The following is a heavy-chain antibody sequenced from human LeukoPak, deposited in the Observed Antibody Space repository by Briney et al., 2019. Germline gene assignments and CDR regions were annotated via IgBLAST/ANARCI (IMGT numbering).Heavy chain of an antibody. CDR3: ARDLFFVDCRGDCSLTSDAFDI. Sequence: ASVKVSCKASGYTFTSDGISWGRQAPGQGLGGMGWSSAYNGNANYAQKLQGRVTRNTDTSTSAAYMHVSSLRAGDTAVYYLARDLFFVDCRGDCSLTSDAFDISGQKTIVTVSS. CDR2: SSAYNGNA. CDR1: GYTFTSDG. D-gene: IGHD2-21*02. J-gene: IGHJ3*02. V-gene: IGHV1-18*04.